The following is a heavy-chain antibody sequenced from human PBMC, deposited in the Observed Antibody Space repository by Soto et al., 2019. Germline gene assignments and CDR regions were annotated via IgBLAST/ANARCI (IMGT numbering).Heavy chain of an antibody. D-gene: IGHD5-12*01. J-gene: IGHJ5*02. CDR1: GDSISSYY. Sequence: QVQLQESGPRLVKPSETLSLTCTVSGDSISSYYWSWIRQPPGKGLEWIGYIYYSGSTNYNPSLKSRVNISVDTPKNQFSLTLTSVTAADTAVYYCARGVATIGPWGQGTLVTVSS. V-gene: IGHV4-59*01. CDR3: ARGVATIGP. CDR2: IYYSGST.